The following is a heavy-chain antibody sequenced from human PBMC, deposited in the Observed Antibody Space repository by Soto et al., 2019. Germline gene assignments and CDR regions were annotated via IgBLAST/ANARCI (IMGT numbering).Heavy chain of an antibody. J-gene: IGHJ6*02. CDR3: AKEAYYYYGMDV. Sequence: VGSLRLSCAASGFTFSSYGMHWVRQAPGKGLEWVAVISYDGSNKYYADSVKGRFTISRDNSKNTLYLQMNSLRAEDTAVYYCAKEAYYYYGMDVWGQGTTVTVSS. CDR1: GFTFSSYG. CDR2: ISYDGSNK. V-gene: IGHV3-30*18.